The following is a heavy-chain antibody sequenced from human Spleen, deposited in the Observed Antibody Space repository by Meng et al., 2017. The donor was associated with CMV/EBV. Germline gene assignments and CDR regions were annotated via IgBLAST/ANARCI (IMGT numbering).Heavy chain of an antibody. J-gene: IGHJ4*02. CDR1: GFTVSSNY. Sequence: GGSLRLSCAASGFTVSSNYMSWVRQAPGKGLEWVAVISYDGSNKYYADSVKGRFTISRDNSKNTLYLQMNSLRAEDTAVYYCARVRHGGHLRYRDFDFWGQGTLVTVSS. CDR2: ISYDGSNK. D-gene: IGHD3-16*01. CDR3: ARVRHGGHLRYRDFDF. V-gene: IGHV3-30*03.